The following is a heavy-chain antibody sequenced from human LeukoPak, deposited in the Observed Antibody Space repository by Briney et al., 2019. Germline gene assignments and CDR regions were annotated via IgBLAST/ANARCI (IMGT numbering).Heavy chain of an antibody. CDR2: IWYDGSNK. J-gene: IGHJ4*02. CDR1: GFTFSSYG. CDR3: AKDLAAAGTSY. Sequence: PGGSLRLSCAASGFTFSSYGMHWVRQAPGKGLEWVAVIWYDGSNKYYADSVKGRFTISRDNPKNTLYLQMNSLRAEDTAVYYCAKDLAAAGTSYWGQGTLVTVSS. V-gene: IGHV3-33*06. D-gene: IGHD6-13*01.